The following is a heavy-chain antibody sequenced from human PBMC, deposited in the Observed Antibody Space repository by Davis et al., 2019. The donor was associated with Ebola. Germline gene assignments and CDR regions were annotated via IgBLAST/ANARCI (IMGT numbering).Heavy chain of an antibody. CDR2: IYYSGST. V-gene: IGHV4-61*01. J-gene: IGHJ6*02. CDR3: ARDSDLGIAAAGTSYYYGMDV. CDR1: GGSISSSSYY. Sequence: PSETLSLTCTVSGGSISSSSYYWGWIRQPPGKGLEWIGYIYYSGSTNYNPSLKSRVTISVDTSKNQFSLKLSSVTAADTAVYYCARDSDLGIAAAGTSYYYGMDVWGQGTTVTVSS. D-gene: IGHD6-13*01.